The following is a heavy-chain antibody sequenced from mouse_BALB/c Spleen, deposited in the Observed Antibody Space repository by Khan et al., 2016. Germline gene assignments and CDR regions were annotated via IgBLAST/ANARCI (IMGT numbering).Heavy chain of an antibody. CDR3: ARSDYFFAY. J-gene: IGHJ3*01. V-gene: IGHV1-87*01. CDR1: GYTFTSYW. CDR2: IYPGDGDT. Sequence: QVQLQQSGAELARPGASVKLSCKASGYTFTSYWMQWVKQRPGQGLEWIGAIYPGDGDTRYTQKFKGKATLTADKSSSTAYMQLSSLASEDSAVYYCARSDYFFAYWGQGTLVTVSA. D-gene: IGHD2-13*01.